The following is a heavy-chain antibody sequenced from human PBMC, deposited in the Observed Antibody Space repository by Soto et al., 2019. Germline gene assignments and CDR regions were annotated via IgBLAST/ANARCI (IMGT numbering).Heavy chain of an antibody. CDR2: IIPIFGTA. Sequence: SVKVSFKASEDTFRNYAISWVRQAPGQGLEWMGGIIPIFGTANYAQKFQGRVTITADTSANTVYLELSSLRSEDTAVYYCASNKYDSSAYYYWYLGLWGRGTLVTVSS. D-gene: IGHD3-22*01. J-gene: IGHJ2*01. V-gene: IGHV1-69*06. CDR1: EDTFRNYA. CDR3: ASNKYDSSAYYYWYLGL.